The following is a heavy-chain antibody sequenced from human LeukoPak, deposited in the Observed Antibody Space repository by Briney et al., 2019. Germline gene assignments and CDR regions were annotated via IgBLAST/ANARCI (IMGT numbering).Heavy chain of an antibody. D-gene: IGHD2-15*01. V-gene: IGHV4-61*02. J-gene: IGHJ3*02. CDR3: ASGLVVAATDAFDI. Sequence: SETLSLTCTVSGGSISSGSYYWSWIRQPAGKGLEWIGRIYTSGSTNYNPSLKSRVTISVDTSKNQFSLKLSSVTAADTAMYYCASGLVVAATDAFDIWGQGTMVTVSS. CDR2: IYTSGST. CDR1: GGSISSGSYY.